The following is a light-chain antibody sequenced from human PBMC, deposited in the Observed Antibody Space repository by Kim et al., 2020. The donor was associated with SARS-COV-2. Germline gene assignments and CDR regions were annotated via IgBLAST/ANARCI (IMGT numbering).Light chain of an antibody. CDR3: ASYTSTSALGV. CDR2: DVT. CDR1: RSDVGGHDN. Sequence: QSITISCTGTRSDVGGHDNVSWYQQHPGKAPKLIIYDVTNRPSGVSGRFSGSKSGNTASLTISGLQAEDEADYHCASYTSTSALGVFGGGTKLTVL. V-gene: IGLV2-14*03. J-gene: IGLJ3*02.